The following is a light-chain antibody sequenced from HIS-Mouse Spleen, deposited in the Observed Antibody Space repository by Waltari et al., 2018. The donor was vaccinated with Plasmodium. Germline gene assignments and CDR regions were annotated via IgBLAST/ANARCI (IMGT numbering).Light chain of an antibody. CDR3: QQYNSYSWT. V-gene: IGKV1-5*03. J-gene: IGKJ1*01. Sequence: DIQMTQSPSTLSASVGDRVTITCRDSQRISSRLAWYQQKPGKAPKHLIYKASSLESGVPSRFSGSGSGTEFTLTISSLQPDDFATYYCQQYNSYSWTFGQGTKVEIK. CDR2: KAS. CDR1: QRISSR.